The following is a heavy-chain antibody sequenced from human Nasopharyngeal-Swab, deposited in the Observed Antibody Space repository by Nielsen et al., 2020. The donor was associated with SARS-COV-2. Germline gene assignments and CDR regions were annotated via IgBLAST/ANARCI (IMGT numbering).Heavy chain of an antibody. D-gene: IGHD4-23*01. J-gene: IGHJ2*01. CDR2: ISYDGSNK. CDR1: GFTFSSYA. V-gene: IGHV3-30-3*01. CDR3: ASAYGGSYWYFEL. Sequence: GESLKISCAASGFTFSSYAMHWVRQAPGKGLEWVAVISYDGSNKYYADSVKGRFTISRDNSKNTLYLQMNSLRAEDTAVYYCASAYGGSYWYFELWGRGTLATVPS.